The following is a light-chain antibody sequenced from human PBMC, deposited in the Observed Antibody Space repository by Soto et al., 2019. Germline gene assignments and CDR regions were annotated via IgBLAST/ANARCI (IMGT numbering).Light chain of an antibody. CDR2: GAS. CDR3: HQYNFWPS. Sequence: VLTQSPSTLSLSPAERATLSCRASQSVDINLAWYQKKAGQAPRLLVYGASTRATAIPARFSGSGSGTEFTLTISSLQSEDFAVYYCHQYNFWPSFGQGTKVDI. V-gene: IGKV3-15*01. J-gene: IGKJ1*01. CDR1: QSVDIN.